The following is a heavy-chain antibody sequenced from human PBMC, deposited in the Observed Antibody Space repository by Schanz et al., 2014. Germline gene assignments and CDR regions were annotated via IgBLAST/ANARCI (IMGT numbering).Heavy chain of an antibody. V-gene: IGHV3-30*04. Sequence: QVQLVESGGGMVQPGRSLRLSCAGSGFSFGSYAMSWVRQAPGRGLEKVAVTSTDGTKTYYAASVRGRFTIARANSKXPXXLQTNQPPCPSLAANLRTRQSSALIRHTDALDLWGPGTMVSVSS. J-gene: IGHJ3*01. D-gene: IGHD6-19*01. CDR2: TSTDGTKT. CDR1: GFSFGSYA. CDR3: TRQSSALIRHTDALDL.